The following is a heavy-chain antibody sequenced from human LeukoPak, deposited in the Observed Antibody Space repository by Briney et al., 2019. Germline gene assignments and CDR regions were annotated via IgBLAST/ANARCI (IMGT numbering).Heavy chain of an antibody. Sequence: ASVKVSCKASGYTFTGYYMHWVRQAPGQGLEWMGRINPNSGGTNYAQKFQGRVTMTRDTSISTAYMELSSLRSEDTAVYYCATYSGEGWFDPWGQGTLVTVSS. CDR3: ATYSGEGWFDP. V-gene: IGHV1-2*06. J-gene: IGHJ5*02. CDR1: GYTFTGYY. D-gene: IGHD6-19*01. CDR2: INPNSGGT.